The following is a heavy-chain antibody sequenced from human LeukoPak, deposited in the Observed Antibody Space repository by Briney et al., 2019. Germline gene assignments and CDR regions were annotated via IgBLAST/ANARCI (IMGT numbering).Heavy chain of an antibody. CDR1: GFTFNYHA. CDR2: ISYDGSNK. V-gene: IGHV3-30-3*01. D-gene: IGHD2-15*01. CDR3: ARDLVDCSGGSCPTQGCYGMDV. Sequence: GGSLRLSCAASGFTFNYHAMHWVRQAPGKGLEWVAVISYDGSNKYYADSVKGRFTISRDNAKNTLYVQMNSLRTEDTAVYYRARDLVDCSGGSCPTQGCYGMDVWGQGTTVTVSS. J-gene: IGHJ6*02.